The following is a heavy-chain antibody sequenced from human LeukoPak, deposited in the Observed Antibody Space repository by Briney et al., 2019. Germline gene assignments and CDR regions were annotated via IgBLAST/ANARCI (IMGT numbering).Heavy chain of an antibody. CDR1: GFAFSSYW. CDR3: ARDGQGGSFSFDP. Sequence: GRSLRLSCAASGFAFSSYWMHWVRQAPGKGLVWVSRINSDGSSTSYADSVKGRFTISRDNAKNTLYLQMNSLRAEDTAVYYCARDGQGGSFSFDPWGQGTLVTVSS. J-gene: IGHJ5*02. V-gene: IGHV3-74*01. D-gene: IGHD2-15*01. CDR2: INSDGSST.